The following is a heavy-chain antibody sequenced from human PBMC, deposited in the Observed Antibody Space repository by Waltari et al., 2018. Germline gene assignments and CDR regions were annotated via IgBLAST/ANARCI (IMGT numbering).Heavy chain of an antibody. V-gene: IGHV4-38-2*01. CDR2: IYHSGST. D-gene: IGHD6-19*01. J-gene: IGHJ2*01. Sequence: QVQLQESGPGLVKPSETLSLTCAVSGYSISSGYYWGWIRQPPGKGLEWIGSIYHSGSTYYNPSLTSRVTISVDTSKNQFSLKLSSVTAADTAVYYCARLGSGWYRDWYFDLWGRGTLVTVSS. CDR1: GYSISSGYY. CDR3: ARLGSGWYRDWYFDL.